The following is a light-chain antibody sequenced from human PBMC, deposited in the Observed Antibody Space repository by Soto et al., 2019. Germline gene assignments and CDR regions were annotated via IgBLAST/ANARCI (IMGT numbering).Light chain of an antibody. CDR1: SSDVGGYDH. CDR2: DVS. V-gene: IGLV2-14*03. CDR3: SSYTSKDTLV. J-gene: IGLJ3*02. Sequence: QSALTQPASVSGSPGQSITISCTGTSSDVGGYDHVSWYQQHPGKAPKLIIYDVSIRPSGVSNRFSGSTSGNTASLAVSGLQAEDEADYYCSSYTSKDTLVFGGGTKLTVL.